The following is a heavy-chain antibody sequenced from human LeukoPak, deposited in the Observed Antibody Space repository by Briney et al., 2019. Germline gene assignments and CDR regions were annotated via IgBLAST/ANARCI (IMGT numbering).Heavy chain of an antibody. J-gene: IGHJ4*02. CDR3: ASDREYYYGSGSFDY. V-gene: IGHV3-30*03. Sequence: PGGSLRLSCAASGFTFDSYGMHWVRQAPGKGLEWVAVISYDGSTKYYADSVEGRFTISRDNSNNTLFLQMNSLRAEDTAVYYCASDREYYYGSGSFDYWGQGTLVTVSS. D-gene: IGHD3-10*01. CDR2: ISYDGSTK. CDR1: GFTFDSYG.